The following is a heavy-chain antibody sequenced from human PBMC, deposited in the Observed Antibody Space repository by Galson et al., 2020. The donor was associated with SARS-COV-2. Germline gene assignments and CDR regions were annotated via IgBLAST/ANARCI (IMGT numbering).Heavy chain of an antibody. CDR1: GFTVSSNY. CDR3: ARDYYDSSGSYRGCGY. J-gene: IGHJ4*02. CDR2: IYPGGNT. D-gene: IGHD3-22*01. V-gene: IGHV3-66*01. Sequence: TGGSLRLSCAASGFTVSSNYMTWVRQAPGKGLEWVSVIYPGGNTFYADSVKGRFTISRDNSKNTLYLQMNSLRAEDTAVYYCARDYYDSSGSYRGCGYWGQGTLVIVSS.